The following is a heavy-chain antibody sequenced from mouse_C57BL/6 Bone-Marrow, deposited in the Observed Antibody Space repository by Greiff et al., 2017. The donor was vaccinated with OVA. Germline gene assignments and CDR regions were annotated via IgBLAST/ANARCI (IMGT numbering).Heavy chain of an antibody. J-gene: IGHJ2*01. D-gene: IGHD2-3*01. CDR3: ARIYDGYNY. V-gene: IGHV1-69*01. Sequence: QVQLKQSGAELVMPGASVKLSCKASGYTFTSYWMHWVKQRPGQGLEWIGEIDPSDSYTNYNQKFKGKSTLTVDKSSSTAYMQLSSLTSEDSAVYYCARIYDGYNYWGQGTTLTVSS. CDR1: GYTFTSYW. CDR2: IDPSDSYT.